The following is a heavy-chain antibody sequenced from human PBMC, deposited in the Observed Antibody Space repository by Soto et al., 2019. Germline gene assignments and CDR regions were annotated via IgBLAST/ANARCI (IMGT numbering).Heavy chain of an antibody. Sequence: EVQLLESGGGLVQPGGSLRLSCAASGFTFSSYAMSWVRQAPGKGLEWVSAISGSGGSTYYADSVKGRFTISRDNSKNTLYLQMNSLRAEDTAVYYCAKALPSSSWYYPPFDYWGQGTLVTVSS. CDR3: AKALPSSSWYYPPFDY. D-gene: IGHD6-13*01. V-gene: IGHV3-23*01. CDR1: GFTFSSYA. J-gene: IGHJ4*02. CDR2: ISGSGGST.